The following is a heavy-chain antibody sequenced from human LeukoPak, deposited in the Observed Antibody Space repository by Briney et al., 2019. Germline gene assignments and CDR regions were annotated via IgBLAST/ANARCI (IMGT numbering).Heavy chain of an antibody. CDR1: GYSFTSYW. CDR3: AQGVYGDYDGDAFDI. D-gene: IGHD4-17*01. V-gene: IGHV5-10-1*01. Sequence: GESLRISCKGSGYSFTSYWISWVRQMPGKGLEWMGRIDPSDSYTNYSPSFQGHVTISADKSISTAYLQWSSLKASDTAMYYCAQGVYGDYDGDAFDIWGQGTMVTVSS. CDR2: IDPSDSYT. J-gene: IGHJ3*02.